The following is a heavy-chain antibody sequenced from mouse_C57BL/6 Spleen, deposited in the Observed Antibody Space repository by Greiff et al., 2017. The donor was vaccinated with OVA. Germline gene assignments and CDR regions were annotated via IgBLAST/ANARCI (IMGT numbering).Heavy chain of an antibody. V-gene: IGHV5-12*01. Sequence: EVKLVESGGGLVQPGGSLKLSCAASGFTFSDYYMYWVRQTPEKRLEWVAYISNGGGSTYYTDTVKGRFTISRDNAKNTLYLQMSRLKSEDTAMYYCARHPITTVVATGAMDYWGQGTSVTVSS. D-gene: IGHD1-1*01. J-gene: IGHJ4*01. CDR2: ISNGGGST. CDR1: GFTFSDYY. CDR3: ARHPITTVVATGAMDY.